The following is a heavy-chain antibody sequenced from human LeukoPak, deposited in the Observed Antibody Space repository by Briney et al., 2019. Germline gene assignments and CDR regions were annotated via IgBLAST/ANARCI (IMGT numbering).Heavy chain of an antibody. CDR2: IKQDGNGK. J-gene: IGHJ4*02. D-gene: IGHD4/OR15-4a*01. CDR1: GFTFRTYW. Sequence: GGSLRLSCAASGFTFRTYWMSWVRQAPGKGLEWVANIKQDGNGKYYVDSVKGRFTISRDNAKNSLDLQMNSLRAEDTAVYYCARDTLGEGEDANYAVYYFDYWGQGTPVTVSS. CDR3: ARDTLGEGEDANYAVYYFDY. V-gene: IGHV3-7*01.